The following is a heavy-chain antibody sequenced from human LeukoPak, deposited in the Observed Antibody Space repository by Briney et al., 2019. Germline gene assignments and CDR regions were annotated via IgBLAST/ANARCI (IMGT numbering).Heavy chain of an antibody. J-gene: IGHJ6*02. CDR2: IYSGGST. Sequence: GGSLRLSCAASGFTVSSNYMSWVPQAPGKGLERVSVIYSGGSTYYPDSVKGRFTLSRHNSKNTLYLQMSSLRAEDTAVYYCARVGLNYFYYFGMDGWGQGTTVTVSS. CDR3: ARVGLNYFYYFGMDG. CDR1: GFTVSSNY. V-gene: IGHV3-53*04.